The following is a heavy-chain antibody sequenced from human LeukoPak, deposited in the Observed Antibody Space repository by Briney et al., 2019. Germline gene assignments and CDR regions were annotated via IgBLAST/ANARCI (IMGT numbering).Heavy chain of an antibody. Sequence: GGSLRLSCAASGFTVSSNYMSWVRQAPGKGLEWVSIIYSGGTIHYVDSVKGRFTISRDNSKYTLHLQMNSLRAEDTAVYYCAKAGARGNVNWFDSWGQGTLVTVSS. CDR3: AKAGARGNVNWFDS. CDR1: GFTVSSNY. V-gene: IGHV3-53*01. J-gene: IGHJ5*01. D-gene: IGHD1-1*01. CDR2: IYSGGTI.